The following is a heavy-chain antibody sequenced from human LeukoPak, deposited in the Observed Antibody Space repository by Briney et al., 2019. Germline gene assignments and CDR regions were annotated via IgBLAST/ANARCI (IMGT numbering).Heavy chain of an antibody. J-gene: IGHJ5*02. D-gene: IGHD3-22*01. CDR2: ISKDGSTS. CDR3: ARDYYMGIVDQ. V-gene: IGHV3-74*01. CDR1: GFTFDDYA. Sequence: GGSLRLSCAASGFTFDDYAMHWVRQAPGKGLVWVSVISKDGSTSIYADSVRGRLTISRDNAKNTLYLQMNSLRVEDTSVYYCARDYYMGIVDQWGQGTRVTVSS.